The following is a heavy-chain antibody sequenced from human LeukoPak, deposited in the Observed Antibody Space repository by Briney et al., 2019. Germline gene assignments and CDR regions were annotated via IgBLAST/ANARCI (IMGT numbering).Heavy chain of an antibody. J-gene: IGHJ4*02. CDR3: ANSRAYFDY. CDR1: GFTFSSYA. Sequence: GGSLTLSCAASGFTFSSYAMSWVRQAPGKGLEWVSAISGSGGSTYYADSVEGRFTISRDNSKTTLYLQMNSLRAEDTAVYYCANSRAYFDYWGQGTLVTVSS. V-gene: IGHV3-23*01. CDR2: ISGSGGST. D-gene: IGHD3-10*01.